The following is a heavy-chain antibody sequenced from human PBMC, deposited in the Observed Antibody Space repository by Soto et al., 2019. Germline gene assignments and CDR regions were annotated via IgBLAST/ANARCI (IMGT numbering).Heavy chain of an antibody. CDR1: GFTFSSYG. CDR3: AKDHKAVAGSYYYYMDV. D-gene: IGHD6-19*01. J-gene: IGHJ6*03. Sequence: GGSLRLSCAASGFTFSSYGMHWVRQAPGKGLEWVAVISYDGSNKYYADSVKGRFTISRDNSKNTLYLQMNSLRAEDTAVYYWAKDHKAVAGSYYYYMDVWGKGTTVTVSS. V-gene: IGHV3-30*18. CDR2: ISYDGSNK.